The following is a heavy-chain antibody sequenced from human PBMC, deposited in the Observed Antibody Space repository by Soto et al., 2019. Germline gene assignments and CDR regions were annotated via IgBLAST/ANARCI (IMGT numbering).Heavy chain of an antibody. D-gene: IGHD1-26*01. V-gene: IGHV3-74*01. CDR1: GFTFSSYW. CDR3: AREGDGGAFDI. CDR2: INSDGSST. J-gene: IGHJ3*02. Sequence: GGSLRLSCAASGFTFSSYWMHWVRQAPGKGLVWVSRINSDGSSTSYADSVKGRFTISRDNAKNTLYLQMNSLSAEDTAVYYCAREGDGGAFDIWGQGTMVTVS.